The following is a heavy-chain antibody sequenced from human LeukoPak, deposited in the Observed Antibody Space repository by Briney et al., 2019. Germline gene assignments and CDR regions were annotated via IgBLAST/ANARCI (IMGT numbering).Heavy chain of an antibody. CDR3: AWSGSGYLRYYFDY. V-gene: IGHV4-39*07. Sequence: PSETLSLTCTVSGGSISSSSYYWGWIRQPPGKGLEWIGSIYSSGSTYYNPSLRSRVTISVDTSKNQFSLKLSSVTAADTAVYYCAWSGSGYLRYYFDYWGQGTLVTVSS. D-gene: IGHD5-12*01. CDR1: GGSISSSSYY. J-gene: IGHJ4*02. CDR2: IYSSGST.